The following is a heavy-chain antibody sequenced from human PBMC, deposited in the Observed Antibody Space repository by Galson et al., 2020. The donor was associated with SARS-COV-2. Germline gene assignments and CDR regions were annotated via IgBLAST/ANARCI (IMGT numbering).Heavy chain of an antibody. V-gene: IGHV3-23*01. CDR3: AKGSLLEQWLIYFDS. Sequence: GESLKISCTASGFTFNNYAMSWVRQAPGKGLEWVSGISGDGDSTFYADSVKGRFTISRDNFKNTLYLQMNSLKAEDTALYFCAKGSLLEQWLIYFDSWGQGTLLTVSS. J-gene: IGHJ4*02. CDR1: GFTFNNYA. D-gene: IGHD6-19*01. CDR2: ISGDGDST.